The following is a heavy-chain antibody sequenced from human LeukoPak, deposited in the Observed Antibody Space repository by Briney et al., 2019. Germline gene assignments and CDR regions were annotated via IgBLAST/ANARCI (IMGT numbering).Heavy chain of an antibody. J-gene: IGHJ4*02. CDR3: ARNDYGDYGVVDY. Sequence: SETLSLTCTVSGGSISSGSAYWNWIRQPAGKGLEWIGHIYATKNTNYSPSLKSRVNMSVDTSKNQFSLKLSSVTAADTAVYYCARNDYGDYGVVDYWGQGTLVTVSS. CDR1: GGSISSGSAY. V-gene: IGHV4-61*09. D-gene: IGHD4-17*01. CDR2: IYATKNT.